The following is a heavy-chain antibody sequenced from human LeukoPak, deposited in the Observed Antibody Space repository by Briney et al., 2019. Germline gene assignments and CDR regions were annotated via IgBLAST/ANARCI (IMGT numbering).Heavy chain of an antibody. CDR2: INPNSGGT. V-gene: IGHV1-2*02. J-gene: IGHJ4*02. D-gene: IGHD5-24*01. CDR1: GYSFTGYY. Sequence: ASVKVSCKASGYSFTGYYIRWVRQAPGQGLEWMGWINPNSGGTNYAQKFQGRVTVTRDTSISTAYMELSRLRSDDTAVYYCARAGLVEMATIDFDYWGQGTLVTVSS. CDR3: ARAGLVEMATIDFDY.